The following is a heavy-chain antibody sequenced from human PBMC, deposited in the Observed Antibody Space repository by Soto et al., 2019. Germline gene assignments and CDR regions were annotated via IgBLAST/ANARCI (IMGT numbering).Heavy chain of an antibody. V-gene: IGHV5-51*01. CDR1: GYTFSNVC. D-gene: IGHD6-13*01. Sequence: PGESLKISCQCSGYTFSNVCIGLVLQLPGKGLEWMGIIYPGDHETRYSPSFHGKVTISADKSINTAYLQWNSLEASDTAFYFCARSPRSSPYFDYWGQGALVTVSS. CDR2: IYPGDHET. CDR3: ARSPRSSPYFDY. J-gene: IGHJ4*02.